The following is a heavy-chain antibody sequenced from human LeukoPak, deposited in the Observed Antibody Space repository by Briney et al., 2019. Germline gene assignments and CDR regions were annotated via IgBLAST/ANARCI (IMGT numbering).Heavy chain of an antibody. J-gene: IGHJ3*02. CDR1: GFTFSSYA. CDR2: ISYDGSNK. V-gene: IGHV3-30-3*01. CDR3: ARDKGGYCSGGSCYSEATDAFDI. D-gene: IGHD2-15*01. Sequence: GGSLRLSCAASGFTFSSYAMHWVRQAPGKGLEWVAVISYDGSNKYYADSVKGRFTISRDNSKNTLYLQMNSLRAEDTAVYYCARDKGGYCSGGSCYSEATDAFDIWGQGTMVTVSS.